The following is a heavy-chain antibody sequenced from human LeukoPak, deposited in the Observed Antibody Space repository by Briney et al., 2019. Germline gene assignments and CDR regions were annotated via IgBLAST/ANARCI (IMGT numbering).Heavy chain of an antibody. D-gene: IGHD6-13*01. CDR1: GFTVSSNY. J-gene: IGHJ4*02. V-gene: IGHV3-66*02. CDR3: ARDPQYSSSWNFDY. CDR2: IYSGGST. Sequence: GGSLRLSCAASGFTVSSNYMSWVRQAPGKGLELVSVIYSGGSTYYADSVKGRFTISRDNSKNTLYLQMNSLRAEDTAVNYCARDPQYSSSWNFDYWRQGPLVTVSS.